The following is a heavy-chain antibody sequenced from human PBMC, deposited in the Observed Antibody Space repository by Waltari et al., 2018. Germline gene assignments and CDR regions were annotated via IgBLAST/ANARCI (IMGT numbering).Heavy chain of an antibody. Sequence: QVQLQESGPGLVKPSETLSLTCTVSGGSISRYYWTWNRQPAGKGLDWIGRIYTSGSTNYNPSLKSRVTMSVDTSKNQFSLKLSSVTAADTAVYYCARGGGPSGWKTNAFDIWGQGTMVTVSS. D-gene: IGHD6-19*01. J-gene: IGHJ3*02. CDR3: ARGGGPSGWKTNAFDI. CDR1: GGSISRYY. V-gene: IGHV4-4*07. CDR2: IYTSGST.